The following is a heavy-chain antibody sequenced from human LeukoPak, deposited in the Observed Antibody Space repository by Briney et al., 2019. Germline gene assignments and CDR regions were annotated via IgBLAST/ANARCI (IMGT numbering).Heavy chain of an antibody. CDR2: ISYDRSNK. V-gene: IGHV3-30-3*01. Sequence: GGSLRLSCAASGFTFSSYAMHWVRQAPGKGLEWVAVISYDRSNKYYADSVKGRFTISRDNSKNTLYLQMNSLRAEDTAVYYCAREGFVVVPAAMYFDYWGQGTLVTVSS. J-gene: IGHJ4*02. CDR1: GFTFSSYA. CDR3: AREGFVVVPAAMYFDY. D-gene: IGHD2-2*01.